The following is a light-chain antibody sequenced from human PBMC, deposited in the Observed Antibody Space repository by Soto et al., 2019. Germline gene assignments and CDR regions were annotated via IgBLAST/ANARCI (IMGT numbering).Light chain of an antibody. V-gene: IGKV3-11*01. CDR3: QQSSTWPPLT. Sequence: EIVLTQSPXTLSLSPGERATLSCRASQSVSSYLAWYQQKPGQAPRLLIYDTSNRATGIPARFSGSGSGTVFTLTISSLEPEDSAVYYCQQSSTWPPLTFGGGTNVEIK. CDR1: QSVSSY. CDR2: DTS. J-gene: IGKJ4*01.